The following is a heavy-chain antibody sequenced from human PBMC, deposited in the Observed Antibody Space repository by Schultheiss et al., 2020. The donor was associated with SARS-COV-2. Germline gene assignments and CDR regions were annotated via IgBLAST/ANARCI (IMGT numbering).Heavy chain of an antibody. CDR3: ARLYYGDVDY. CDR1: GGSISSYY. D-gene: IGHD4-17*01. Sequence: SETLSLTCTVSGGSISSYYWSWIRQPPGKGLEWIGEINHSGSTNYNPSLKSRVTISVDTSKNQFSLKLSSVTAADTAVYYCARLYYGDVDYWGQGTLVTVSS. J-gene: IGHJ4*02. V-gene: IGHV4-34*01. CDR2: INHSGST.